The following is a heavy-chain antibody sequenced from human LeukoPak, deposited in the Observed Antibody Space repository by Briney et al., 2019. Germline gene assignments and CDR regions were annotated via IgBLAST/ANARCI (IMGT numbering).Heavy chain of an antibody. Sequence: PGGSLRLSCAASGFTFSSYWMSWVRQAPGKGLEWVANIKQDGSEKYYVDSVKGRFTISRDNSKNTLYLQMNSLRAEDTAVYYCARAPPKQGDAFDIWGQGTMVTVSS. CDR3: ARAPPKQGDAFDI. V-gene: IGHV3-7*03. J-gene: IGHJ3*02. CDR2: IKQDGSEK. CDR1: GFTFSSYW.